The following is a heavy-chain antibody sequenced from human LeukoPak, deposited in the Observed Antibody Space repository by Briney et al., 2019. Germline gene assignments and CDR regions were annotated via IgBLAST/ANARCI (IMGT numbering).Heavy chain of an antibody. J-gene: IGHJ4*02. D-gene: IGHD6-6*01. Sequence: SGGSLRLSCAASGFTFSSYSMTWVRQAPGKGLEWVSSISSSSSYIYYADSVKGRFTISRDNAKNSLYLQMNSLRAEDTAVYCCARDSGYSSSSGFDYWGQGTLVTVSS. V-gene: IGHV3-21*01. CDR3: ARDSGYSSSSGFDY. CDR1: GFTFSSYS. CDR2: ISSSSSYI.